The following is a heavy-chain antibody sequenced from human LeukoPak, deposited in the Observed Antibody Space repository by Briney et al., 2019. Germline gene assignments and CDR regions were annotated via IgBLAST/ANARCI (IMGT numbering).Heavy chain of an antibody. Sequence: PSETLSLTCTVSSGSISSSSYYWGWIRQPPGQGLEWIGIIHHSGRTYYKPSLKSRITISVDTSNSQFSPKLSSVTAADTAVYFCARHNIRGVTHWFDPWGQGTQVTVSS. CDR1: SGSISSSSYY. CDR3: ARHNIRGVTHWFDP. D-gene: IGHD3-10*01. V-gene: IGHV4-39*01. J-gene: IGHJ5*02. CDR2: IHHSGRT.